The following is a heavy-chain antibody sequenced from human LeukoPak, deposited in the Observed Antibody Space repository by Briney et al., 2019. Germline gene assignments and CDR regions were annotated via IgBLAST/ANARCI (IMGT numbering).Heavy chain of an antibody. CDR3: ARSQRGNDYGDYVDY. J-gene: IGHJ4*02. CDR1: GGSISSYY. Sequence: PSETLSLTCTVSGGSISSYYWSWIRQPPGKGLEWIGRIYTSGSTNYNPSLKSRVTISVDTSKNQFSLKLSSVTAADTAVYYCARSQRGNDYGDYVDYWGQGTLVTVSS. V-gene: IGHV4-4*07. D-gene: IGHD4-17*01. CDR2: IYTSGST.